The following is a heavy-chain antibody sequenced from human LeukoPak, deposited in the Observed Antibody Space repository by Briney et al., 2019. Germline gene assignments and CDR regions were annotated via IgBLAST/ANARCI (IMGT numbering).Heavy chain of an antibody. CDR2: VYYSGST. CDR3: ARHEKGGAAAGYWYFDL. V-gene: IGHV4-39*01. CDR1: DGSISSFSYY. Sequence: SETLSLTCTVSDGSISSFSYYWSWIRQPPGKRLQWIGSVYYSGSTYYNPSLESRVTISVDTSKNQFSLQLRSVTAADTAVYYCARHEKGGAAAGYWYFDLWGRGTLITVSS. J-gene: IGHJ2*01. D-gene: IGHD6-13*01.